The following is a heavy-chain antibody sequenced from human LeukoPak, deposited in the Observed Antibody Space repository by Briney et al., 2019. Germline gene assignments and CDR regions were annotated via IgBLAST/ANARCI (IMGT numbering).Heavy chain of an antibody. J-gene: IGHJ4*02. D-gene: IGHD1-26*01. CDR2: INHSGST. Sequence: PSETLSLTCAVYGGSFSGYYWSWIRQPPGKGLEWIGEINHSGSTNYNPSLKSRVTISVDASKNQFSQKLSSVTAADTAVYHCARGNSGPGYWGQGTLVTVSS. CDR1: GGSFSGYY. V-gene: IGHV4-34*01. CDR3: ARGNSGPGY.